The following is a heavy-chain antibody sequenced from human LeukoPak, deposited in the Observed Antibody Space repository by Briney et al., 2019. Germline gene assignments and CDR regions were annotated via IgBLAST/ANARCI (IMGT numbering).Heavy chain of an antibody. V-gene: IGHV3-64D*06. CDR3: VKDQPIQAATMTTYYYYYGMDV. J-gene: IGHJ6*02. Sequence: GGSLRLSCSASGFTFSSYAMHWVRQAPGKGLEYVSSISSNGGSTYHAASVNDLFTISRDNSKNALYLHMSSLRAEDTAVYYCVKDQPIQAATMTTYYYYYGMDVWGQGTTVTVSS. D-gene: IGHD1-1*01. CDR2: ISSNGGST. CDR1: GFTFSSYA.